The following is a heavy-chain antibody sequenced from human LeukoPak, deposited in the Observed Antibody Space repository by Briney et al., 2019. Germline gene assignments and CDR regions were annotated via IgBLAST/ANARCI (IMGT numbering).Heavy chain of an antibody. Sequence: SETLSLTCTVSAPSISGYYCSSIRQPPGKGMEWIGYIYYSVTTTYNPPLKSRVTISEDTSKNQFSLRLSSVTAADTAVYYCARHAPGYFDFLWGQGTLVTVSS. J-gene: IGHJ4*02. CDR3: ARHAPGYFDFL. V-gene: IGHV4-59*08. CDR2: IYYSVTT. CDR1: APSISGYY. D-gene: IGHD3-9*01.